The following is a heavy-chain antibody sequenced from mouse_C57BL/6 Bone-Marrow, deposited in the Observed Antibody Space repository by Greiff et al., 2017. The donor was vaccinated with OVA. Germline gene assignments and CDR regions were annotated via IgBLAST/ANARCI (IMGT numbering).Heavy chain of an antibody. V-gene: IGHV1-19*01. Sequence: VQLQQSGPVLVKPGASVKMSCKASGYTFTDHYMNWVKQSHGKSLEWIGVINPYNGGTSYNQKFKGKATLTVDKSSSTAYMELNSLTSEDSAVYYCARFYDGYGFAYWGQGTLVTVSA. CDR1: GYTFTDHY. J-gene: IGHJ3*01. D-gene: IGHD2-3*01. CDR2: INPYNGGT. CDR3: ARFYDGYGFAY.